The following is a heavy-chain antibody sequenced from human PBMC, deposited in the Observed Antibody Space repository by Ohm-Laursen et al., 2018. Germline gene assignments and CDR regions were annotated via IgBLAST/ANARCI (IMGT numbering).Heavy chain of an antibody. CDR2: ISGSGGST. D-gene: IGHD1-1*01. Sequence: SLRLSCAASGFTFSSYGMNWVRQAPGKGLEWVSAISGSGGSTYYTDSVKGRFTISRDNSKNTLYLQMNSLRAEDTAVYYCAKDPREVGYVYWGQGTLVTVSS. CDR3: AKDPREVGYVY. J-gene: IGHJ4*02. V-gene: IGHV3-23*01. CDR1: GFTFSSYG.